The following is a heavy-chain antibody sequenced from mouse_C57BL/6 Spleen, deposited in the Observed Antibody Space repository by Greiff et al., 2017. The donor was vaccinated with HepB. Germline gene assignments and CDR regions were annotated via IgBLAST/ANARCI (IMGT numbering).Heavy chain of an antibody. V-gene: IGHV1-15*01. Sequence: QVHVKQSGAELVRPGASVTLSCKASGYTFTDYEMHWVKQTPVHGLEWIGAIDPETGGTAYNQKFKGKAILTADKSSSTAYMELRSLTSEDSAVYYCTRWTGSYAMDYWGQGTSVTVSS. CDR3: TRWTGSYAMDY. CDR2: IDPETGGT. CDR1: GYTFTDYE. J-gene: IGHJ4*01.